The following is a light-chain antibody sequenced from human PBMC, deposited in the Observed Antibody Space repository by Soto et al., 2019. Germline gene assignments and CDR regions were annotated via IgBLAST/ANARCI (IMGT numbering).Light chain of an antibody. CDR2: LNSDGSH. CDR1: SGHSSYA. Sequence: QSVLTQSPSASASLGASVKLTCTLSSGHSSYAIAWHQQQPEKGPRYLMKLNSDGSHSKGDGIPDRFSGSSSGAERYLIISSLQSEDEADYYRQTWGFWVFGGGTKLTVL. J-gene: IGLJ3*02. V-gene: IGLV4-69*02. CDR3: QTWGFWV.